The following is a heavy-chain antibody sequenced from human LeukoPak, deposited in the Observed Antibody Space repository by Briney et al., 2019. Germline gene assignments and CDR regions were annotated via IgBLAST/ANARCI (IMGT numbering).Heavy chain of an antibody. J-gene: IGHJ4*02. CDR1: GGSISSYY. CDR3: ARRNSVTVAFDY. Sequence: SETLSLTCTVSGGSISSYYWSWIRQPPGKGLEWIGHTYYSGSTNYNPSLKSRVTISVDTSKNQFSLKLSSVTAADTAVYYCARRNSVTVAFDYWGQGTLDTVSS. CDR2: TYYSGST. D-gene: IGHD1-14*01. V-gene: IGHV4-59*01.